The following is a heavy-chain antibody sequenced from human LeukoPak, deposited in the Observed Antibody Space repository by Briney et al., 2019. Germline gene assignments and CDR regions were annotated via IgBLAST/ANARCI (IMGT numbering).Heavy chain of an antibody. CDR1: GGTFSSYA. CDR3: ARISGSYYDAFDI. CDR2: INPSGGST. Sequence: ASVKVSCKASGGTFSSYAISWVRQAPGQGLEWMGIINPSGGSTSYAQKFQGRVTMTRDMSTSTVYMELSSLRSEDTAVYYCARISGSYYDAFDIWGQGTMVTVSS. V-gene: IGHV1-46*01. J-gene: IGHJ3*02. D-gene: IGHD1-26*01.